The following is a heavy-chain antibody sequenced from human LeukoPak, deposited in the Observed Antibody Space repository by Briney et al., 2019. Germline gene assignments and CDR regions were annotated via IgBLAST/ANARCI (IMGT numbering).Heavy chain of an antibody. CDR1: GYSFTDYW. J-gene: IGHJ6*02. CDR2: IYPGDSHI. D-gene: IGHD2-21*02. V-gene: IGHV5-51*01. Sequence: GESLKISCQGIGYSFTDYWIGWVRQMPGKGLEWMAMIYPGDSHIRYSPSFQSQVTISADKSINTAHLPWSSLKASDTAIYYCTRLPALARDLFYYGMDLWGQGTEVTVSS. CDR3: TRLPALARDLFYYGMDL.